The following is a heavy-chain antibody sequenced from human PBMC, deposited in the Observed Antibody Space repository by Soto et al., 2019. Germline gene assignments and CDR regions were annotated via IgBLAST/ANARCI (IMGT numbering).Heavy chain of an antibody. V-gene: IGHV3-23*01. CDR2: ISGSGGST. CDR3: AKAMGTGGWYGLDV. Sequence: GSLRLSCAASGFTFSSHAMTWARQAPGKGLEWVSSISGSGGSTYYADSVKGRFTISRDNSKNTLYLQMNSLRAEDTAVYSCAKAMGTGGWYGLDVWGQGTTVTVSS. D-gene: IGHD2-8*02. CDR1: GFTFSSHA. J-gene: IGHJ6*02.